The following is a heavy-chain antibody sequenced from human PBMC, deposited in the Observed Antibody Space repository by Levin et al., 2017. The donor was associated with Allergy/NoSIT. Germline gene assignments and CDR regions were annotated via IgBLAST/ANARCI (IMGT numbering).Heavy chain of an antibody. J-gene: IGHJ5*02. V-gene: IGHV4-34*01. D-gene: IGHD6-6*01. CDR2: INHSGST. CDR1: GGSFSGYY. Sequence: SSETLSLTCAVYGGSFSGYYWSWIRQPPGKGLEWIGEINHSGSTNYNPSLKSRVTISVDTSKNQFSLKLSSVTAADTAVYYCARILKIAARLPYWFDPWGQGTLVTVSS. CDR3: ARILKIAARLPYWFDP.